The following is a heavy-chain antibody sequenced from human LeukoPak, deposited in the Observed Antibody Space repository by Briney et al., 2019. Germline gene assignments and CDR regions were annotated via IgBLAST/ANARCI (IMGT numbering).Heavy chain of an antibody. V-gene: IGHV3-23*01. J-gene: IGHJ4*02. D-gene: IGHD3-9*01. CDR2: ISSSGGRT. CDR3: ARLRYFDWLFLI. Sequence: GGSLRLSCAASRFTFSSYGMTWVRQAPGKGLEWVSIISSSGGRTYYADSVKGRFTISRDNSKNTLYLQMNSLRAEDTAVYYCARLRYFDWLFLIWGQGTLVTVSS. CDR1: RFTFSSYG.